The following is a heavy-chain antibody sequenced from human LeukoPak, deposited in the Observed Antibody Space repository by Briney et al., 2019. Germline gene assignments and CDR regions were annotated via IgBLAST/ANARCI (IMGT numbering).Heavy chain of an antibody. J-gene: IGHJ4*02. Sequence: PSETLSLTCTVSGGSISSYYWSWIRQPPGKGLEWIGYIHYSGSTNYNPSLKSRVTISVDTSKNQFSLKLSSVTAADTAVYYCARDRGSGYYSGFDYWGQGTLVTVSS. CDR2: IHYSGST. CDR1: GGSISSYY. D-gene: IGHD3-22*01. V-gene: IGHV4-59*12. CDR3: ARDRGSGYYSGFDY.